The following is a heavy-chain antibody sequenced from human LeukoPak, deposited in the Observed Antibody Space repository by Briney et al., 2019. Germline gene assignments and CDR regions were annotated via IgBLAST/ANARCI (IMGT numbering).Heavy chain of an antibody. CDR2: ISYDGSNK. D-gene: IGHD5-18*01. CDR3: ARDGYGLNTPMVSTIFDY. J-gene: IGHJ4*02. Sequence: GRSLRLSCAASGFTFSSYAMHWVRQAPGKGLEWVAVISYDGSNKYYADSVKGRFTISRDNSRNTLYLQMNSLRTEDAAVYYCARDGYGLNTPMVSTIFDYWGQGTLVTVSS. V-gene: IGHV3-30-3*01. CDR1: GFTFSSYA.